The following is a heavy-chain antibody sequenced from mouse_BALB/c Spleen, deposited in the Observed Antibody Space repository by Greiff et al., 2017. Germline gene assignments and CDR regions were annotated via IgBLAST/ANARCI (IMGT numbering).Heavy chain of an antibody. D-gene: IGHD1-1*01. CDR2: IDPETGGT. CDR3: TREGVVATDYAMDY. CDR1: GYTFTDYE. V-gene: IGHV1-15*01. Sequence: QVQLQQSGAELVRPGASVTLSCKASGYTFTDYEMHWVKQTPVHGLEWIGAIDPETGGTAYNQKFKGKATLTADKSSSTAYMELRSLTSEDSAVYYCTREGVVATDYAMDYWGQGTSVTVSS. J-gene: IGHJ4*01.